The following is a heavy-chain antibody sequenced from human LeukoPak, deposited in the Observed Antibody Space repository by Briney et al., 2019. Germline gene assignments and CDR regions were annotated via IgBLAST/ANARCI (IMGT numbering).Heavy chain of an antibody. Sequence: SETLSLTCTVSGGSISSSSYYWGWIRQPPGKGLEWIGSIYYSGSTYYNPSLKSRVTISVDTSKNQFSLKLSSVTAADTAVYYCAGRGYGYGEPADYWGQGTLVTVSS. V-gene: IGHV4-39*01. CDR3: AGRGYGYGEPADY. CDR1: GGSISSSSYY. CDR2: IYYSGST. J-gene: IGHJ4*02. D-gene: IGHD5-18*01.